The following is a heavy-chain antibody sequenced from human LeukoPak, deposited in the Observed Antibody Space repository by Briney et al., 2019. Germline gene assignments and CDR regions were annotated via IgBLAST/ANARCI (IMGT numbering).Heavy chain of an antibody. D-gene: IGHD3-22*01. CDR3: ARGIGTSYDSSRDAFDI. J-gene: IGHJ3*02. CDR2: IYSPGTN. Sequence: SRTLSLTCTVSAGSINSGDYYWSWIRQPAGKGLEWIGRIYSPGTNYNYNPSVKSRVTISIDTSKNQFSLKLTSVTAADTAVYYCARGIGTSYDSSRDAFDIWGQGTMVTVSS. V-gene: IGHV4-61*02. CDR1: AGSINSGDYY.